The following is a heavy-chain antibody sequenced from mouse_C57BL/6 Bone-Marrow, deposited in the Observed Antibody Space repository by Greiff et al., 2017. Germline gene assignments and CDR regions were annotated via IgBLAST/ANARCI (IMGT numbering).Heavy chain of an antibody. CDR2: IDPENGDT. CDR1: GFNIKDDY. Sequence: VQLQQSGAELVRPGASVKLSCTASGFNIKDDYKHWVKQRPEQGLEWIGWIDPENGDTEYASKFQGKATITADTSSNTAYLQLSSLTSEDTAVYYCTTGYGLFAYWGQGTLVTVSA. D-gene: IGHD1-1*02. CDR3: TTGYGLFAY. V-gene: IGHV14-4*01. J-gene: IGHJ3*01.